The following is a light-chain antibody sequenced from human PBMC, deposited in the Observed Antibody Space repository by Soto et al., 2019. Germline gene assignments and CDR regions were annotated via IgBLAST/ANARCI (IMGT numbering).Light chain of an antibody. V-gene: IGLV1-40*01. CDR1: SSNIGAGYD. CDR2: GNS. Sequence: QPVLTQPPSVSGAPGQRVTISCTGSSSNIGAGYDVHWYQQLPGTAPKLLIYGNSNRPSGVPDRFSGSKSGTSASLAITGLQAEDEADYYCQSYDSSPGVFGGGTKVTVL. CDR3: QSYDSSPGV. J-gene: IGLJ2*01.